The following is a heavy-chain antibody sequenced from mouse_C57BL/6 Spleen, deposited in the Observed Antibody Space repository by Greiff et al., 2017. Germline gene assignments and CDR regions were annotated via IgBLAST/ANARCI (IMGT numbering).Heavy chain of an antibody. V-gene: IGHV1-18*01. CDR2: INPNNGGT. CDR3: ARSVYDGWYFDV. J-gene: IGHJ1*03. CDR1: GYTFTDYN. Sequence: EVQLQQSGPELVKPGASVKIPCKASGYTFTDYNMDWVKQSHGKSLEWIGDINPNNGGTIYNQKFKGKATLTVDKSSSTAYMELRSLTSEDTAVXYCARSVYDGWYFDVWGTGTTVTVSS. D-gene: IGHD2-3*01.